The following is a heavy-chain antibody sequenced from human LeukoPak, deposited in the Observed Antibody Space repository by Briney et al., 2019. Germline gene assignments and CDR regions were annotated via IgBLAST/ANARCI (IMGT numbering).Heavy chain of an antibody. Sequence: GGSLRLSCAASGFTFSSYAISWVRQAPGQGLEWMGGIIPIFGTANYAQKFQGRVTITADESTSTAYMELSSLRSEDTAVYYCAGEVPVVAPDNWFDPWGQGTLVTVSS. CDR2: IIPIFGTA. J-gene: IGHJ5*02. CDR3: AGEVPVVAPDNWFDP. V-gene: IGHV1-69*01. D-gene: IGHD2-2*01. CDR1: GFTFSSYA.